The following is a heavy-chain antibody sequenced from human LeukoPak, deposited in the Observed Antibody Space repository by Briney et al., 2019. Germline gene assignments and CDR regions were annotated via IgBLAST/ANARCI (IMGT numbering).Heavy chain of an antibody. CDR3: ARHGRHNFDY. J-gene: IGHJ4*02. V-gene: IGHV3-7*01. CDR1: GLTFSNYW. D-gene: IGHD5-24*01. CDR2: IKEDGSEK. Sequence: GGSLRLSCAASGLTFSNYWMSWVRQAPGKGLEWVANIKEDGSEKYYGDSVRGRFTISRDNAKSSLNLQMSSIRADGTAVYYCARHGRHNFDYWGQGTLVTVSS.